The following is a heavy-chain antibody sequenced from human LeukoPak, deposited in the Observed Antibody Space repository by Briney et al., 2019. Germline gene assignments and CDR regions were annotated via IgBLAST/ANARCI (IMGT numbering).Heavy chain of an antibody. V-gene: IGHV1-3*03. CDR3: AREPSGSTGYDYYYYYYYMDV. CDR1: GYTFTSYA. J-gene: IGHJ6*03. Sequence: ASVKVSCTASGYTFTSYAMHWVRQAPGQRLEWMGWINAGNGNTKYSQEFQGRVTITRDTSASTAYMELSSLRSEDMAVYYCAREPSGSTGYDYYYYYYYMDVWGKGTTVTVSS. CDR2: INAGNGNT. D-gene: IGHD3-9*01.